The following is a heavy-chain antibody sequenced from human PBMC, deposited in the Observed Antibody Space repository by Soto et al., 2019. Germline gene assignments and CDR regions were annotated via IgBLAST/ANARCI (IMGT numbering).Heavy chain of an antibody. Sequence: ASVKVSCKASGFTFTSSAMQWVRQARGQRLEWIGWIVVGSGNTNYAQKFQERVTITRDMSTSTAYMELSSLRSEDTAVYYCAALYCSGVSCYSFSNAFDIWGQGTMVTVSS. CDR3: AALYCSGVSCYSFSNAFDI. V-gene: IGHV1-58*02. D-gene: IGHD2-15*01. J-gene: IGHJ3*02. CDR1: GFTFTSSA. CDR2: IVVGSGNT.